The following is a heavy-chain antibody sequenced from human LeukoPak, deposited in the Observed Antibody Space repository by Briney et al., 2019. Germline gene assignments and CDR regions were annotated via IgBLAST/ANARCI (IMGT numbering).Heavy chain of an antibody. D-gene: IGHD3-10*01. CDR3: ARGSIPRNYFDY. Sequence: SETLSLTCSFSGGSFSSGTFYWAWIRQPPGKGLEWIGSIHFSGGTYYNPSLKSRVTISVDTSKNQFSLKVTSVTAADTAVYYCARGSIPRNYFDYWDQGTLVTVSS. J-gene: IGHJ4*02. CDR2: IHFSGGT. V-gene: IGHV4-39*01. CDR1: GGSFSSGTFY.